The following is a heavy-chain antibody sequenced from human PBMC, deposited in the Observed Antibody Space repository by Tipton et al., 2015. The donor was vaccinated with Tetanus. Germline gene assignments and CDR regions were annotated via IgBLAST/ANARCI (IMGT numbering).Heavy chain of an antibody. CDR1: GGSIISYY. D-gene: IGHD3-10*01. J-gene: IGHJ4*02. CDR2: VYSSGST. Sequence: TLSLTCTVSGGSIISYYWSWIRQPAGKGLEWIGRVYSSGSTHYNPSLKSRVTMSLDTSKKQFSLSLNSGTAADTAVYFCARGVWFGPGPRYYFDYWGQGTLVTVSS. CDR3: ARGVWFGPGPRYYFDY. V-gene: IGHV4-4*07.